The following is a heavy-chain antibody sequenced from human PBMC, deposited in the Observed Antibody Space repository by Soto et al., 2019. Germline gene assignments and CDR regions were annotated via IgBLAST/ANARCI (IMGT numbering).Heavy chain of an antibody. CDR1: GCSISSSSYY. CDR2: IYYSGST. V-gene: IGHV4-39*01. Sequence: PSETLSLTCTVSGCSISSSSYYWGWIRQPPGKGLEWIGSIYYSGSTYYNPSLKSRVTISVDTSKNQFSLRLSSVTAADTAVYYCARGGYYYGSGSYPDDYYGMDVWGQGTTVT. J-gene: IGHJ6*02. D-gene: IGHD3-10*01. CDR3: ARGGYYYGSGSYPDDYYGMDV.